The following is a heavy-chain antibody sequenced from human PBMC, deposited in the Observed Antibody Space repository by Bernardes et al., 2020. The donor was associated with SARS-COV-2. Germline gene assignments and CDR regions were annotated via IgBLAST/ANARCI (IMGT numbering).Heavy chain of an antibody. V-gene: IGHV3-48*04. CDR2: ITSTSTAT. Sequence: GGSLRLSCAASGFTFSPYAMNWVRQAPGKGLEWISYITSTSTATYYADSVKGRFTISRDNAKNSLYLQMNSLRAEDTAVYYCARSSDGHYDYWGQGTLVTVSS. CDR3: ARSSDGHYDY. J-gene: IGHJ4*02. CDR1: GFTFSPYA.